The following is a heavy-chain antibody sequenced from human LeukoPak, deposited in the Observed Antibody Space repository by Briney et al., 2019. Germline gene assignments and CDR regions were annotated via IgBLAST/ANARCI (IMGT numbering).Heavy chain of an antibody. D-gene: IGHD6-19*01. J-gene: IGHJ4*02. V-gene: IGHV4-59*01. Sequence: SETLSLTCTVSGDSISNDYWSWIQQSPGKKLEWIGYMYNRGSTIYNPSLKSRVTISTDTSKNRFSLRLTSVTAADTAVYYCARAEKAVTGTLDYWGQGTPITVSS. CDR2: MYNRGST. CDR3: ARAEKAVTGTLDY. CDR1: GDSISNDY.